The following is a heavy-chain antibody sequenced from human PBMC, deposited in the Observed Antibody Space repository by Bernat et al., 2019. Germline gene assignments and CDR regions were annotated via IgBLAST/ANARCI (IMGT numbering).Heavy chain of an antibody. CDR1: GYTFTSYG. D-gene: IGHD2-15*01. CDR2: ISAYNGNT. CDR3: ARTVIRGYCSGGSCYSRSYYYYMDV. Sequence: QVQLVQSGAEVKKPGAPVRVSCKASGYTFTSYGISWVRQAPGQGLEWMGWISAYNGNTNYAQKLQGRVTMTTDTSTSTAYMELRSLRSDDTAVYYCARTVIRGYCSGGSCYSRSYYYYMDVWGKGTTVTVSS. J-gene: IGHJ6*03. V-gene: IGHV1-18*01.